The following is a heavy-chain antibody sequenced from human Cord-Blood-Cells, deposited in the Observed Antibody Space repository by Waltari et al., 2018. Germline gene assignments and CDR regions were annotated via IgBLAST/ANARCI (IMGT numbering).Heavy chain of an antibody. V-gene: IGHV3-33*01. D-gene: IGHD6-13*01. CDR2: KWYDGSNK. J-gene: IGHJ3*02. CDR1: GFTFSSYG. CDR3: ARDAAAGFDAFDI. Sequence: QVQLVESGGGVVQPGRSLRLSCAASGFTFSSYGMHWVRQAPGKGLEWVAFKWYDGSNKYNADSVKGRFTISRDNSKNTLYLQMNSLRAEDTAVYYCARDAAAGFDAFDIWGQGTMVTVSS.